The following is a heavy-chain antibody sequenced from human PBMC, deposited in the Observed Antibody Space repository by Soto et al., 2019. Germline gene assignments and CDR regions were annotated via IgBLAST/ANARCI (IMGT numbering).Heavy chain of an antibody. CDR2: ISSSSTI. D-gene: IGHD3-22*01. V-gene: IGHV3-48*02. CDR3: AREKLDYYDSSGPRRGFDY. Sequence: GGSLRLSCAASGFTFSSYSMNWVRQAPGKGLEWVSYISSSSTIYYADSVKGRFTISRDNAKNSLYLQMNSLRDEDTAVYYCAREKLDYYDSSGPRRGFDYWGQGTLVTVSS. CDR1: GFTFSSYS. J-gene: IGHJ4*02.